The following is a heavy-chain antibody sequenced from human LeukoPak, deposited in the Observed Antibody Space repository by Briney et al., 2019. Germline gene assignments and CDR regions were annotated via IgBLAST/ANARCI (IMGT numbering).Heavy chain of an antibody. D-gene: IGHD3-10*01. V-gene: IGHV3-30*18. CDR3: AKLLWLGAYFFDS. Sequence: GGSLRLSCAASGFTFSSYGMHWVRQAPGKGLEWVAVISYDGSNKYYADSVKGRFTISRDNSKNTPYLQMNSLRAEDTAVYYCAKLLWLGAYFFDSWGPGTLVTVSS. CDR1: GFTFSSYG. CDR2: ISYDGSNK. J-gene: IGHJ4*02.